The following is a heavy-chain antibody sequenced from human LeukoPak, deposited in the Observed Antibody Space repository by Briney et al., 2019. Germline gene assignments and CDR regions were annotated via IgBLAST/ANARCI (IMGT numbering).Heavy chain of an antibody. V-gene: IGHV4-61*01. CDR2: ISYSGST. CDR1: GGSVSSGSDY. CDR3: ARGQAALWFGEL. J-gene: IGHJ4*02. Sequence: PSETLSLTCTVSGGSVSSGSDYWSWTRQPPGKGVEWIGHISYSGSTNYNASLKRRVTISLDTSKNQLSLKLSSVTTADTAVYYCARGQAALWFGELWGQGTLVTVSS. D-gene: IGHD3-10*01.